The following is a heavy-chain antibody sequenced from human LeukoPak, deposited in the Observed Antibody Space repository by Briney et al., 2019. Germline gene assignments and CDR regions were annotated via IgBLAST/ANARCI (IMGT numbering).Heavy chain of an antibody. D-gene: IGHD5-12*01. Sequence: PSGTLSLTCAVSGGSISSSNWWSWVRQPPGKGLEWIGEIYHSGSTNYNPSLKSRVTISVDKSKSQFSLKLSSVTAADTAVYYCARGRVDIVATILSYWFDPWGQGTLVTVSS. CDR3: ARGRVDIVATILSYWFDP. J-gene: IGHJ5*02. CDR1: GGSISSSNW. CDR2: IYHSGST. V-gene: IGHV4-4*02.